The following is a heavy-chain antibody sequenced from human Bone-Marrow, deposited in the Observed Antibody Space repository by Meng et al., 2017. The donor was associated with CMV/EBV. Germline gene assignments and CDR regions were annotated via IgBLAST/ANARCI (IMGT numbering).Heavy chain of an antibody. J-gene: IGHJ4*02. V-gene: IGHV1-2*02. CDR2: INPNSGGT. CDR1: GYTFTGYY. D-gene: IGHD3-3*01. Sequence: ASVKVSCKASGYTFTGYYMHWVRQAPGQGLEWMGWINPNSGGTNYAQKFQGRVTMTRDTSISTAYMALSRLRSDDTAVYYCARDSSDYDFWSGNNYFDYWGQGTLVTVSS. CDR3: ARDSSDYDFWSGNNYFDY.